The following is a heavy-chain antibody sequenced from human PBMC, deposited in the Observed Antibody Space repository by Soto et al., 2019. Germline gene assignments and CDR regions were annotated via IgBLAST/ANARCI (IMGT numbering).Heavy chain of an antibody. CDR2: IYYSGST. CDR1: GGSISSYY. J-gene: IGHJ5*02. D-gene: IGHD1-7*01. V-gene: IGHV4-59*12. CDR3: ARGANWNYACWFDP. Sequence: PSETLSLTCTVSGGSISSYYWTWIRQPPGKGLEWIGYIYYSGSTNYNPSLKSRVTISVDTSKTQFSLKLSSVTAADTAVYYCARGANWNYACWFDPWGQGTLVTVSS.